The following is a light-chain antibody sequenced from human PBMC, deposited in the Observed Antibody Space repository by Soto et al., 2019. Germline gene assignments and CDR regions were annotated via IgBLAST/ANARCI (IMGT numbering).Light chain of an antibody. CDR3: QQFNSYSPGA. CDR2: ETS. J-gene: IGKJ1*01. CDR1: QSISSW. Sequence: DIQMTQSPSTLSASVGDRVTITCRASQSISSWLARYQQKPGKSPKLLNYETSSLESGVPARFSGSGSGTEFTLTISSLQPDDFATYYCQQFNSYSPGAFGQGTKVDI. V-gene: IGKV1-5*01.